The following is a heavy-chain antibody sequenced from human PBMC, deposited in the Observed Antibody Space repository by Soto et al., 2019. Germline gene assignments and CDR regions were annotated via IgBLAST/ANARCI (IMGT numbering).Heavy chain of an antibody. CDR3: ARESEDLTSNFDY. CDR2: ISSTTNYI. CDR1: GFTFTGCS. Sequence: GGSLRLSCRASGFTFTGCSMNCVRQAPGKGLAWVPSISSTTNYIYYRDSMKGRFTISRDNAKNSLYLEMNSLRAEDTAVYYCARESEDLTSNFDYWGQGTLVTVSS. J-gene: IGHJ4*02. V-gene: IGHV3-21*06.